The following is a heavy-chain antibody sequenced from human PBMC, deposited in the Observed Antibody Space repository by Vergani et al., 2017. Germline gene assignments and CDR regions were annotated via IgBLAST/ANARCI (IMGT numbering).Heavy chain of an antibody. J-gene: IGHJ4*02. V-gene: IGHV3-30-3*01. CDR2: ISFDGTNE. CDR3: ARGASGDYVSSFDY. D-gene: IGHD4-17*01. Sequence: QVQLVESGGGVVQPGTSLRLSCVVSGFALNRHAMYWVRQAPGKGLEWVVGISFDGTNEYYADSVKGRFTISRDNSKNTLYLQMNSLRAEDTAVYYCARGASGDYVSSFDYWGQGTLVTVSS. CDR1: GFALNRHA.